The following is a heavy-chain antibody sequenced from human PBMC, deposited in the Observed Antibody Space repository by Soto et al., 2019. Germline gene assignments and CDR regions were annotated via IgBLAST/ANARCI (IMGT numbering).Heavy chain of an antibody. CDR2: IIPIFGTA. D-gene: IGHD4-4*01. CDR1: GGTFSSYA. CDR3: ERVGSNYSRRPWLGGRFDP. J-gene: IGHJ5*02. V-gene: IGHV1-69*13. Sequence: SVKVSCKASGGTFSSYAISWVRQAPGQGLEWMGGIIPIFGTANYAQKFQGRVTITADESTSTAYMELSSLRSEDTAVYYCERVGSNYSRRPWLGGRFDPWGQGTLVTVSS.